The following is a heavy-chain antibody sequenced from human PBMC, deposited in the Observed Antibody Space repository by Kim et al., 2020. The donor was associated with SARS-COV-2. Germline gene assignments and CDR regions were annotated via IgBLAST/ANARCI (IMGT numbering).Heavy chain of an antibody. V-gene: IGHV3-21*01. CDR1: GFTFSSYS. Sequence: GGSLRLSCAASGFTFSSYSMNWVRQAPGKGLEWVSSISSSSSYIYYADSVKGRFTIARDNAKNSLYLQMNSLRAEDTAVYYCARAARYSYALLYDAFDIWGRGTMVTVSS. J-gene: IGHJ3*02. CDR3: ARAARYSYALLYDAFDI. CDR2: ISSSSSYI. D-gene: IGHD5-18*01.